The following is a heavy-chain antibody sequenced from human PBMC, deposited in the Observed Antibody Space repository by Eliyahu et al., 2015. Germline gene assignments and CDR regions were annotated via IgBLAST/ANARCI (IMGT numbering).Heavy chain of an antibody. D-gene: IGHD6-6*01. CDR2: IWYDGSNK. CDR1: GFTFSSYG. J-gene: IGHJ6*02. V-gene: IGHV3-33*01. CDR3: ARDLGEYLSYGMDV. Sequence: QVQLVESGGGVVQPGRSLRLXCAASGFTFSSYGMHWVRQAPGKGLEWVAVIWYDGSNKYYADSVKGRFTISRDNSKNTLYLQMNSLRAEDTAVYYCARDLGEYLSYGMDVWGQGTTVTVSS.